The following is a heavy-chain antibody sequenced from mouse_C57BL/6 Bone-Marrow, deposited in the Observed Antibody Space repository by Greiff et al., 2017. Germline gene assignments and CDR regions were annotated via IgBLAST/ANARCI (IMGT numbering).Heavy chain of an antibody. CDR3: AKLLLRAGLAY. J-gene: IGHJ3*01. Sequence: EVQLQESGPGLVKPSQSLSLTCSVTGYSITSGYYWNWIRQFPGNKLEWMGYISYDGSNNYNPSLKNRISITRDTSKNQFFLKLNSVTTEDTATYYCAKLLLRAGLAYWGQGTLVTVSA. V-gene: IGHV3-6*01. CDR2: ISYDGSN. CDR1: GYSITSGYY. D-gene: IGHD1-1*01.